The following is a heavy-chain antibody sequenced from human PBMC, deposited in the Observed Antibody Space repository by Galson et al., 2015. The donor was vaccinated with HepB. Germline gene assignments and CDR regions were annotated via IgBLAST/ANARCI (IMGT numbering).Heavy chain of an antibody. D-gene: IGHD6-19*01. V-gene: IGHV1-18*01. J-gene: IGHJ3*02. CDR2: ISAYNGNT. Sequence: SVKVSCKASGYTFSTYGISWVRQAPGQGLEWMGWISAYNGNTNYAQKLQGRVTMTTDTSTSTAYMELRSLRSDDTAMYYCARDFSSGWGKAFDIWGPGTIVTVS. CDR3: ARDFSSGWGKAFDI. CDR1: GYTFSTYG.